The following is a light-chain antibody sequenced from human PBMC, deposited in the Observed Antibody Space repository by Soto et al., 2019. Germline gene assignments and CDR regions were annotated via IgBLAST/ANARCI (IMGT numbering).Light chain of an antibody. CDR2: DVS. V-gene: IGLV2-14*01. Sequence: QSALTQPASVSGSPGQSITISCTGTTSDVGGYNYVSWYQQHPGKAPKLMIYDVSNRPPGVSHRFSGSKSGNTASLTISGLQAEDEADYYCSSYTSSSTPDFGTGTKLTVL. J-gene: IGLJ1*01. CDR1: TSDVGGYNY. CDR3: SSYTSSSTPD.